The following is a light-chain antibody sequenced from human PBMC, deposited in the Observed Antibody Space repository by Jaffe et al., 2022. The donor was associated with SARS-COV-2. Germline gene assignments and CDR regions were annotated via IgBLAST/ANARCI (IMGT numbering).Light chain of an antibody. CDR1: QDVNRW. V-gene: IGKV1-12*01. Sequence: DIQMTQSPSSVSASAGDRVTITCRASQDVNRWLAWYQQKPGKAPNLLISAASSLESGVPSRFSGSGSGTDFTLTISSLQPEDSATYYCQQTNSFPWTFGQGTKVEIK. J-gene: IGKJ1*01. CDR3: QQTNSFPWT. CDR2: AAS.